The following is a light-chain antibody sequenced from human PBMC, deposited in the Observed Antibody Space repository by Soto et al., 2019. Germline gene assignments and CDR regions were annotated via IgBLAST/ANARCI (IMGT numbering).Light chain of an antibody. V-gene: IGKV1-39*01. J-gene: IGKJ1*01. CDR1: QSISSN. CDR2: AAS. CDR3: QQSYITPRT. Sequence: DIQMTQSPSSLSASVGDRVTITCRASQSISSNLHWYQHKPGRAPKLLINAASSLQTGVPSRFSGSGSGTYFTLTITSLQPEDFATYYCQQSYITPRTFGQGTKVENK.